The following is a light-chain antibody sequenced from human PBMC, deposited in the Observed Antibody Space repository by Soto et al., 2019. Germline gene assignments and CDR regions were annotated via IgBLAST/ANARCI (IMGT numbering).Light chain of an antibody. V-gene: IGKV3-11*01. CDR1: QSIDSD. CDR2: GAS. J-gene: IGKJ1*01. Sequence: EIVMTQSPATLSVSPGERATLSCRASQSIDSDLAWYQQKPGQAPRLLIYGASARATGIPARFSGSGSGTDFTLTISSLEPEDFAFYFCQQRSHWPTFGQGTKVDI. CDR3: QQRSHWPT.